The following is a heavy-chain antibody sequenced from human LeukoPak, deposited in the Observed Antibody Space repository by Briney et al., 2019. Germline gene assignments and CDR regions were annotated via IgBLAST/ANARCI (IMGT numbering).Heavy chain of an antibody. Sequence: GGSLRLSCAASGFTFSDYYISWIRQAPGKGLEWVSYISSSSSYTNYADSVKGRFTISRDNAKNSLYLQMNSLRAEDTAVYYCARDLGTYTAFDYWGQGTLVTVSS. CDR3: ARDLGTYTAFDY. CDR1: GFTFSDYY. V-gene: IGHV3-11*06. J-gene: IGHJ4*02. CDR2: ISSSSSYT. D-gene: IGHD7-27*01.